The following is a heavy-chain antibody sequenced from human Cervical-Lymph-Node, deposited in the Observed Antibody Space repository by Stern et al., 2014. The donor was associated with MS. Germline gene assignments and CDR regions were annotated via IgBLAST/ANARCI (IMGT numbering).Heavy chain of an antibody. CDR2: ISAYNGNT. D-gene: IGHD6-13*01. CDR1: GYTFTSYG. Sequence: QMQLVQSGAEVKKPGASVKVSCKASGYTFTSYGISWVRQAPGQGLEWMGWISAYNGNTNYAQKLQGNVTMTTDTSTSTAYMELRILRSDDTAVYYCARDSGYSSSWYPWYFDYWGQGTLVTVSS. CDR3: ARDSGYSSSWYPWYFDY. J-gene: IGHJ4*02. V-gene: IGHV1-18*01.